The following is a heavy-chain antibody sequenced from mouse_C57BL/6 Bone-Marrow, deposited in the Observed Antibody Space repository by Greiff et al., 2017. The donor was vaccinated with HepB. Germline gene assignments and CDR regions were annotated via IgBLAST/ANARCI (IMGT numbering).Heavy chain of an antibody. D-gene: IGHD2-4*01. CDR1: GYTFTSYT. Sequence: VQLQESGAELARPGASVKMSCKASGYTFTSYTMHWVKQRPGQGLEWIGYINPSSGYTKYNQKFKDKATLTADKSSSTAYMQLSSLTSEDSAVYYCARDYDYDDGPSWFAYWGQGTLVTVSA. CDR2: INPSSGYT. CDR3: ARDYDYDDGPSWFAY. V-gene: IGHV1-4*01. J-gene: IGHJ3*01.